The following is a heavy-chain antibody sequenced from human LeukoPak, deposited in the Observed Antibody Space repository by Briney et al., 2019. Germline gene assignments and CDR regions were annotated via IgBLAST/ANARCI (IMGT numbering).Heavy chain of an antibody. Sequence: EASVKVSCKASGGTFSSYAISWVRQAPGQGLEWMGGIIPIFGTANYAQKFQGRVTITADESTSTAYMELSSLRSEDTAVYYCARGDREETTYYYDSSAAFDIWGQGTMVTVSS. CDR1: GGTFSSYA. CDR3: ARGDREETTYYYDSSAAFDI. CDR2: IIPIFGTA. D-gene: IGHD3-22*01. V-gene: IGHV1-69*13. J-gene: IGHJ3*02.